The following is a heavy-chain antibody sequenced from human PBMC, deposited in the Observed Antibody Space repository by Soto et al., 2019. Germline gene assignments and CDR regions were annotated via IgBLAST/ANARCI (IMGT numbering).Heavy chain of an antibody. J-gene: IGHJ5*02. CDR1: GFTFSDYY. Sequence: LRLSCAASGFTFSDYYMSWIRQAPGMGLEWVSYISGSGNSIYYADSVKGRFTISRDNAKNSLYLQMNSLRVEDTAVYYCATLSTQFDRWGQGNLVTVSS. CDR3: ATLSTQFDR. CDR2: ISGSGNSI. D-gene: IGHD1-1*01. V-gene: IGHV3-11*01.